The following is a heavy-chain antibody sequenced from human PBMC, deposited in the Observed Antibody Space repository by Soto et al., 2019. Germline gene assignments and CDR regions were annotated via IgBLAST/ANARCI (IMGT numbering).Heavy chain of an antibody. D-gene: IGHD6-13*01. V-gene: IGHV4-59*08. CDR1: GGSISSYY. CDR2: IYYSGST. CDR3: ARQTKGDLYPGIAAAGTAYYYYYMDV. Sequence: SETLSLTCTVSGGSISSYYWSWIRQPPGKGLEWIGYIYYSGSTNYNPSLKSRVTISVDTSKNQFSLKLSSVTAADTAVYYCARQTKGDLYPGIAAAGTAYYYYYMDVWGKGTTVTVSS. J-gene: IGHJ6*03.